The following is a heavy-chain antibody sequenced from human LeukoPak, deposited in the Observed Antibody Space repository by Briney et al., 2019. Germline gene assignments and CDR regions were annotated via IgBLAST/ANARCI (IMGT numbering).Heavy chain of an antibody. D-gene: IGHD6-19*01. CDR1: GFTFSNYG. V-gene: IGHV3-30*03. CDR2: ISYDETNK. CDR3: AREARLGFDP. Sequence: GGSLRLSCAGSGFTFSNYGMHWVRQAPGKGPEWVAVISYDETNKYYADSVKGRFTISRDNAKNSLYLQMNSLRAEDTAVYYCAREARLGFDPWGQGTLVTVSS. J-gene: IGHJ5*02.